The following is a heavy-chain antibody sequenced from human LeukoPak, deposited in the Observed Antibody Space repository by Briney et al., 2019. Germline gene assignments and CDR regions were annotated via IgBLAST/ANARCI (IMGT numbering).Heavy chain of an antibody. CDR1: GGTFSSYA. V-gene: IGHV1-69*13. CDR3: ARFTSRPGFLTFHYYFDY. D-gene: IGHD3-16*01. Sequence: SVKVSCKASGGTFSSYAISWVRQAPGQGLEWMGGIIPIFGTANYAQKFQGRVTITADESTSTAYMELSSLRSEDTAVYYCARFTSRPGFLTFHYYFDYWGQGTLVTVSS. CDR2: IIPIFGTA. J-gene: IGHJ4*02.